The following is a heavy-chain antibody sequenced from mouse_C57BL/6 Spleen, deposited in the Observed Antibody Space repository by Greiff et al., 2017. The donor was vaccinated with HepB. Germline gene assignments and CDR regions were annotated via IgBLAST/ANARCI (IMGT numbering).Heavy chain of an antibody. CDR1: GFSLTSYG. J-gene: IGHJ2*01. CDR3: ARSDYDEGGYFDY. V-gene: IGHV2-2*01. CDR2: IWSGGST. Sequence: VKLMESGPGLVQPSQSLSITCTVSGFSLTSYGVHWVRQSPGKGLEWLGVIWSGGSTDYNAAFISRLSISKDNSKSQVFFKMNSLQADDTAIYYCARSDYDEGGYFDYWGQGTTLTVSS. D-gene: IGHD2-4*01.